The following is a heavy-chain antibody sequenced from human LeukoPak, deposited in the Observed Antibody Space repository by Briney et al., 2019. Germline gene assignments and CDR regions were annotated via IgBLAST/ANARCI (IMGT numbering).Heavy chain of an antibody. V-gene: IGHV3-7*03. Sequence: PGGSLRLSCEGSGFTFSNYWMGWVRQAPGKGPQWVANIKTDGSEKYYVDSVKGRFTISRDNANNLLYLQMNSLGAGDTAIYYCAISIQLPNWGQGTLVTVSS. CDR3: AISIQLPN. CDR1: GFTFSNYW. D-gene: IGHD1-1*01. J-gene: IGHJ4*02. CDR2: IKTDGSEK.